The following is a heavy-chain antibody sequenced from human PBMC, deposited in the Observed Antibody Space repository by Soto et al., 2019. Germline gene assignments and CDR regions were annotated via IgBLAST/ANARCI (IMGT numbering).Heavy chain of an antibody. CDR3: ARGPNWNLPPYCSSTSCYGFATRGGYMDV. CDR2: INHSGST. CDR1: GGSFSGYY. J-gene: IGHJ6*03. D-gene: IGHD2-2*01. Sequence: SETLSLTCAVYGGSFSGYYWSWIRQPPGKGLEWIGEINHSGSTNYNPSLKSRVTISVDTSKNQFSLKLSSVTAADTAVYYCARGPNWNLPPYCSSTSCYGFATRGGYMDVWGKGTTVTVSS. V-gene: IGHV4-34*01.